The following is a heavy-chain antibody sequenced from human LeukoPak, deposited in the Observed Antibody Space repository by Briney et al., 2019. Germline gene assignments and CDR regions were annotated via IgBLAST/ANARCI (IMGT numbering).Heavy chain of an antibody. CDR2: INQDGSEK. Sequence: GGSLRLSCATSGFTFTTYWMTWVRQAPGKGLEWVAHINQDGSEKYSVDSVKGRFTISRDNVKKSLYLQMNSLRVEDTAVYYCARYMQQLVPGYYYYGMDVWGQGTMVTVSS. J-gene: IGHJ6*02. CDR3: ARYMQQLVPGYYYYGMDV. D-gene: IGHD6-13*01. CDR1: GFTFTTYW. V-gene: IGHV3-7*03.